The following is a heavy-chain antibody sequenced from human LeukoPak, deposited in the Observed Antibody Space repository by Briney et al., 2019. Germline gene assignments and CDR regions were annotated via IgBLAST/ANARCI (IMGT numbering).Heavy chain of an antibody. CDR2: ISAYNGNT. V-gene: IGHV1-18*04. CDR3: ARFVESITIRGLDV. D-gene: IGHD3-3*01. Sequence: ASVKVSCKATGYTFTSYGTIWVRQAPGQGLEWMGWISAYNGNTNYAQKLQGRVTMTTDTSTSTAYMELRSLRSDDTAVYYCARFVESITIRGLDVWGQGTTVTVSS. CDR1: GYTFTSYG. J-gene: IGHJ6*02.